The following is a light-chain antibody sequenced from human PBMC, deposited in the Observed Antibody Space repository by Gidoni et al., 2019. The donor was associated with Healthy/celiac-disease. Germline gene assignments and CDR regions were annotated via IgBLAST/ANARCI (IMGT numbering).Light chain of an antibody. CDR3: QQLNILPRT. CDR1: QAISIY. CDR2: GAT. Sequence: DIQLTQSPSFLSASVGDRVTNACRASQAISIYLAWYQQKPGRAPNLLIYGATTLQSGVPSRFSGSGSGTEFTLTISSLQPEDFATYYCQQLNILPRTFGPGTKVDI. V-gene: IGKV1-9*01. J-gene: IGKJ3*01.